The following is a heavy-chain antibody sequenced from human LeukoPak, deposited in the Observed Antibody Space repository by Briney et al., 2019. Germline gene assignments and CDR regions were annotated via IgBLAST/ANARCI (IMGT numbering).Heavy chain of an antibody. Sequence: LRLXXXASXXTXXNTYMSWVRQAXGXGLEWVSLIYSGGGTYSSDSVKGRFTISRDNFKNTLYLQMNSLRAEDTAIYYCAKVAAGTLIDVWGQGTTVTVSS. V-gene: IGHV3-53*01. J-gene: IGHJ6*02. D-gene: IGHD1/OR15-1a*01. CDR1: XXTXXNTY. CDR3: AKVAAGTLIDV. CDR2: IYSGGGT.